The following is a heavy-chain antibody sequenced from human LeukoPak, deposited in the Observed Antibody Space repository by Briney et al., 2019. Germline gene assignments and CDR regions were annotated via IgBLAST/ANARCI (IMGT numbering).Heavy chain of an antibody. CDR2: INPTGGGT. J-gene: IGHJ4*02. D-gene: IGHD6-13*01. CDR1: GYTFTANY. V-gene: IGHV1-2*04. CDR3: ARGFGSSWFDY. Sequence: ASVKVSCKASGYTFTANYIHWVRQAPGQGLEWMGWINPTGGGTNYAQKFQGWVTMTRDTSISTLYMELSRLKSDDTAVYYCARGFGSSWFDYWGQGTLVTVSS.